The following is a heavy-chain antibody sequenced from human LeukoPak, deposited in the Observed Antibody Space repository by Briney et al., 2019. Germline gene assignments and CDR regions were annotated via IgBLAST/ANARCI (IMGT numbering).Heavy chain of an antibody. J-gene: IGHJ6*02. Sequence: GGSLRLSCAASGFTFSSYAMHWVRQAPGKGLEYVSAISSNAGSTYYANSVKGRFTISRDNSKNTLYLQMGSLRAEDTAVYYCARDPSTILAVAGTSHYYGMDVWGQGTTVTVSS. CDR2: ISSNAGST. CDR3: ARDPSTILAVAGTSHYYGMDV. V-gene: IGHV3-64*01. CDR1: GFTFSSYA. D-gene: IGHD6-19*01.